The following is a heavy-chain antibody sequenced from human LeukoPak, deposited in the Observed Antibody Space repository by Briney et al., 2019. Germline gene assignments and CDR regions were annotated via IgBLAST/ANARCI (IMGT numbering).Heavy chain of an antibody. D-gene: IGHD3-9*01. CDR3: ARSLRYFDWLSRSDFDY. CDR1: GGSISSGGYY. Sequence: SETLSLTCTVSGGSISSGGYYWSWIRQHPGKGLEWIGYIYYSGSTYYNPSLKSRVTISVDTSKNQFSLKLSSVTAADTAVYYCARSLRYFDWLSRSDFDYWGQGTLVTVSS. J-gene: IGHJ4*02. V-gene: IGHV4-31*03. CDR2: IYYSGST.